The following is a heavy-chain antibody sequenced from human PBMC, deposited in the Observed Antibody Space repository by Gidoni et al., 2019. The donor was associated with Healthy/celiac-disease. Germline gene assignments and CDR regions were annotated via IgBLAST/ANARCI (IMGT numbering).Heavy chain of an antibody. V-gene: IGHV4-34*01. D-gene: IGHD6-6*01. CDR1: GGSFSGYY. CDR3: ARGGIVIAARPPHYFDY. Sequence: QVQLQQWGAGLLKPSETLSLTCAVYGGSFSGYYWSWLRQPPGKGLEWIGEINHSGSTNYNPSLKRRVTISVDTSKNQFCLKLSSVTAADTAVYYCARGGIVIAARPPHYFDYWGQGTLVTVSS. CDR2: INHSGST. J-gene: IGHJ4*02.